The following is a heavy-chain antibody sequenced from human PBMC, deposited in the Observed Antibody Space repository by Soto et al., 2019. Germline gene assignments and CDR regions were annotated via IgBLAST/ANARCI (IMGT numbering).Heavy chain of an antibody. CDR2: IKQDGSEE. CDR3: ARDEQDYGDSPRD. CDR1: GFTFSSNW. Sequence: GGSLRLSCAASGFTFSSNWMSWVRQAPGKGLEWVANIKQDGSEEYYVDSVKGRFTISRDNAKNSLYLQMNSLRVEDSAVYYCARDEQDYGDSPRDWGQGTLVTVSS. J-gene: IGHJ4*02. V-gene: IGHV3-7*01. D-gene: IGHD4-17*01.